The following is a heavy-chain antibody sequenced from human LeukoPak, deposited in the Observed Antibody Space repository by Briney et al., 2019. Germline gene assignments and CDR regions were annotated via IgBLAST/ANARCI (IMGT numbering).Heavy chain of an antibody. CDR2: IIPILGIA. J-gene: IGHJ4*02. CDR3: ARESGEVDGTTRFDY. D-gene: IGHD1-7*01. Sequence: SVKVSCKASGGTFSSYAISWVRQAPGQGLEWMGRIIPILGIANYAQKFQGRVTITADKSTSTAYMELSSLGSEDTAVYYCARESGEVDGTTRFDYWGQGTLVTVSS. CDR1: GGTFSSYA. V-gene: IGHV1-69*04.